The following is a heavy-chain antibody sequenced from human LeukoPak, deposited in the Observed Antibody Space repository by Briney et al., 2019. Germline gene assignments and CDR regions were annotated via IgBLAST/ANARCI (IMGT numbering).Heavy chain of an antibody. V-gene: IGHV3-74*01. J-gene: IGHJ4*02. CDR1: GFTFGSHW. Sequence: PGGSLRLSCAASGFTFGSHWIHWVRQAPGRGLVWVSGINRDGSSTSYADSVKGRFTISRDNAKNTLYLQMNSLRAEDTAVYYCARGSGNEPFDYWGQGTLVTVSS. D-gene: IGHD5-12*01. CDR2: INRDGSST. CDR3: ARGSGNEPFDY.